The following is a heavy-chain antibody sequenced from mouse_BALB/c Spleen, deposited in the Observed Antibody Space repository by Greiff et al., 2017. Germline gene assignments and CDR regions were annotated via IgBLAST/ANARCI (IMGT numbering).Heavy chain of an antibody. V-gene: IGHV5-6-5*01. D-gene: IGHD2-4*01. CDR2: ISSGGST. CDR3: ARATMITTDAMDY. J-gene: IGHJ4*01. CDR1: GFTFSSYA. Sequence: EVQGVESGGGLVKPGGSLKLSCAASGFTFSSYAMSWVRQTPEKRLEWVASISSGGSTYYPDSVKGRFTISRDNARNILYLQMSSLRSEDTAMYYCARATMITTDAMDYWGQGTSVTVSS.